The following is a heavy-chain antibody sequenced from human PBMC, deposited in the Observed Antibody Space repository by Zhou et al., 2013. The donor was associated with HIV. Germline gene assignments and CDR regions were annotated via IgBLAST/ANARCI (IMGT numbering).Heavy chain of an antibody. V-gene: IGHV1-18*01. CDR1: GYTLTGFG. CDR2: ISSYRGHT. Sequence: QVQLVQSGAEVKRPGASVKVSCKASGYTLTGFGVSWVRQAPGQGLEWMGWISSYRGHTNYAQKLQGRVSVTTDTSTNTAYMELRSLRSDDTAVYYCATDLSPRHGASDLWGHGTLVIVSS. CDR3: ATDLSPRHGASDL. J-gene: IGHJ3*01.